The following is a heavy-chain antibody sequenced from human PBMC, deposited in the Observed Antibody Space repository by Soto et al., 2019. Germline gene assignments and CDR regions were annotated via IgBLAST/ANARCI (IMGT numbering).Heavy chain of an antibody. Sequence: QVQLVQSGAEVKKPGSSVKVSCKASGGTFSSYAISWVRQAPGQGLEWMGGIIPIFGTANYAQKFQGRVTISADESTSTDYMELSRLRSEETAVYYCARGTYYYGSGSYVLPPFDYWGQGTLVTVSS. CDR2: IIPIFGTA. V-gene: IGHV1-69*01. CDR1: GGTFSSYA. CDR3: ARGTYYYGSGSYVLPPFDY. D-gene: IGHD3-10*01. J-gene: IGHJ4*02.